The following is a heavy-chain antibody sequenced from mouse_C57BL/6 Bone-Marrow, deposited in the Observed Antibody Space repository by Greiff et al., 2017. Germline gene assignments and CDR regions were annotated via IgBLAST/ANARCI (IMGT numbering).Heavy chain of an antibody. D-gene: IGHD1-1*01. V-gene: IGHV14-4*01. CDR1: GFNIKDDY. CDR2: IDPENGDT. J-gene: IGHJ3*01. Sequence: VQLKQSGAELVRPGASVKLSCTASGFNIKDDYMHWVKQRPEQGLEWIGWIDPENGDTEYASKFKGKATITVDTSSNTAFLQLSSLTSEDTAVYYCTTDYGSSPFAYWGQGTLVTVSA. CDR3: TTDYGSSPFAY.